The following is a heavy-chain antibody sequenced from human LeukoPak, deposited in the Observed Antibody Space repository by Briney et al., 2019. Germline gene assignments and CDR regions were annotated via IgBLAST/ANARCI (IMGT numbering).Heavy chain of an antibody. D-gene: IGHD2-15*01. V-gene: IGHV4-34*01. J-gene: IGHJ4*02. CDR1: GESLNSYY. CDR2: IYESGST. Sequence: PSETLSLTCAVYGESLNSYYWSWIRQPPGKGLEWIGEIYESGSTEYNPPLKSRVTISMVPSKQQFSLSLTSVTAADTAVYYCARGAWATRLGSWGLGTPVIVSS. CDR3: ARGAWATRLGS.